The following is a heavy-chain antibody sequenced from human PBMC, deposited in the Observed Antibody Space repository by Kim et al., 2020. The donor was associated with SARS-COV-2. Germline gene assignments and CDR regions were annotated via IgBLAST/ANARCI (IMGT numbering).Heavy chain of an antibody. D-gene: IGHD2-2*01. J-gene: IGHJ6*01. V-gene: IGHV1-18*01. CDR2: ISTYNGNT. CDR1: GYTFIDYG. CDR3: ARVLLIPATGVLAVNYYYG. Sequence: ASVKVSCKASGYTFIDYGITWVRQAPGQGLEWMGWISTYNGNTNYAQKLQGRVTMTTDTSTATVHMELRSLRSDDTAVYYCARVLLIPATGVLAVNYYYG.